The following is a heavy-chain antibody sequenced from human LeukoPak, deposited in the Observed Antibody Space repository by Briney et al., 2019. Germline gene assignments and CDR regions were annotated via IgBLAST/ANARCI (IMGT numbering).Heavy chain of an antibody. CDR2: INHSGST. CDR3: ARKGYSYGYFNY. D-gene: IGHD5-18*01. CDR1: GGSFSGYY. Sequence: SETLSLTCAVYGGSFSGYYWSWTRQPPGKGLEWIGEINHSGSTNYNPSLKSRVTVSVDTSKNQFSLKLNSVTAADTAVYYCARKGYSYGYFNYWGQGTLVTVSS. V-gene: IGHV4-34*01. J-gene: IGHJ4*02.